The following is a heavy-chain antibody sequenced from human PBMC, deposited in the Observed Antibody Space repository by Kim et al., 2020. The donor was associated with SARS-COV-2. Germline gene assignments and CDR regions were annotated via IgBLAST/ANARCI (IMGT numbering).Heavy chain of an antibody. D-gene: IGHD3-3*01. Sequence: ASVKVSCKASGYTFTSYYMHWVRQAPGQGLEWMGIINPSGGSTSYAQKFQGRVTMTRDTSTSTVYMELSSLRSEDTAVYYCARDATPGVGVWSGFWGVSGYYYYYYGMDVWGQGTTVTVSS. CDR3: ARDATPGVGVWSGFWGVSGYYYYYYGMDV. V-gene: IGHV1-46*01. CDR2: INPSGGST. CDR1: GYTFTSYY. J-gene: IGHJ6*02.